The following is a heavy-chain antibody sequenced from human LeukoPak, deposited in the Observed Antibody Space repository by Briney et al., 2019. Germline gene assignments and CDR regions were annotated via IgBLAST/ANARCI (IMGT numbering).Heavy chain of an antibody. D-gene: IGHD2-2*01. CDR1: GFTFSDYY. CDR3: ARDSSHIVVVPAASEDDIFDI. V-gene: IGHV3-11*05. CDR2: ISGSGSST. Sequence: GGSLRLSCAASGFTFSDYYMSWIRQAPGEGLEWVSYISGSGSSTKYADSVKGRFTISRDNAENSLYLQMNGLRAEDTAVYYCARDSSHIVVVPAASEDDIFDIWGRGTVVTVS. J-gene: IGHJ3*02.